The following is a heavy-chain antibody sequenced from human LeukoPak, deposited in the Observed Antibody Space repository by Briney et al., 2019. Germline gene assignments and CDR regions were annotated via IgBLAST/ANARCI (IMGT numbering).Heavy chain of an antibody. Sequence: GGSLRLSCAASGFTFSTYGMHWVRQAPGKGLEWVAFIRFDGSNKYYADSVKGRFTISRDNSKNTLYQQMNSLRAEDTAVYYCAKGFGNSWDTSDYWGQGTLVTVSS. CDR2: IRFDGSNK. D-gene: IGHD6-13*01. V-gene: IGHV3-30*02. CDR1: GFTFSTYG. J-gene: IGHJ4*02. CDR3: AKGFGNSWDTSDY.